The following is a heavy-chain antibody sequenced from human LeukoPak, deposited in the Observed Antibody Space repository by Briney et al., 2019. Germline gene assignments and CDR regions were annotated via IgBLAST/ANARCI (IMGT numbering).Heavy chain of an antibody. Sequence: GGSLRLSCAVSGFIFSDYDMYWVRQAPGKGLVWVSRILADGTTTIYADSVKGRFTISRDKAKNTVYLQMNSLRAEDTAVYYCARANYGFDSWGPRTLVIVSS. D-gene: IGHD3-10*01. V-gene: IGHV3-74*01. J-gene: IGHJ4*01. CDR3: ARANYGFDS. CDR1: GFIFSDYD. CDR2: ILADGTTT.